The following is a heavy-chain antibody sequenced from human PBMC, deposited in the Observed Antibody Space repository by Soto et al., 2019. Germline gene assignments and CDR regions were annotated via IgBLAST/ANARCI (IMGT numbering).Heavy chain of an antibody. J-gene: IGHJ3*02. V-gene: IGHV4-30-4*01. Sequence: SETLSLTCTISGGSISSGDYYWSWIRQPPGKGLEWIGYIYYSGSTYYNPSLKSRVTISVDTSKNQFSLKLSSVTAADTAVYYCARDWHYYDSSGYYYDAFDIWGQGTMVTVS. CDR3: ARDWHYYDSSGYYYDAFDI. CDR1: GGSISSGDYY. CDR2: IYYSGST. D-gene: IGHD3-22*01.